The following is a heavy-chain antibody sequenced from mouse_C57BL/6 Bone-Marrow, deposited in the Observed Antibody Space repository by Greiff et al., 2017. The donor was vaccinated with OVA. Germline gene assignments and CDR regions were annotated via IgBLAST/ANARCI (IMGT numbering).Heavy chain of an antibody. CDR3: ARRDSNYGAWFAY. Sequence: QVQLQQPGAELVKPGASVKLSCKASGYTFTSYWMHWVKQRPGQGLERIGMIHPNSGSTNYNEKFKSKATLTVDKSSSTAYMQLSSLTSEDSAVYYCARRDSNYGAWFAYWGQGTLVTVSA. CDR2: IHPNSGST. J-gene: IGHJ3*01. D-gene: IGHD2-5*01. CDR1: GYTFTSYW. V-gene: IGHV1-64*01.